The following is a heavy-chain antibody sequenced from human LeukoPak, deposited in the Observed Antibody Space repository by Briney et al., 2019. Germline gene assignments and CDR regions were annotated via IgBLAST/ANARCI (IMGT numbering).Heavy chain of an antibody. CDR3: ATDRRSGPGYYDSSGYYNWFDP. Sequence: GASVNVSCTVSGYTLTELSMHWVRQAPGKGLEWMGGFDPEDGETIYAQKFQGRVTMTEDTSTDTAYMELSSLRSEDTAVYYCATDRRSGPGYYDSSGYYNWFDPWGQGTLVTVSS. CDR2: FDPEDGET. V-gene: IGHV1-24*01. CDR1: GYTLTELS. D-gene: IGHD3-22*01. J-gene: IGHJ5*02.